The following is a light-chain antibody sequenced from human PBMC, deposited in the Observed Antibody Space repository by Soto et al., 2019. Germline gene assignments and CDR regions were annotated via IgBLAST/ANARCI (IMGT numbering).Light chain of an antibody. CDR1: RSYVGAYNY. CDR3: SSYTSATTYV. J-gene: IGLJ1*01. Sequence: QSVLTQPPSVFGPPGQSITISCTGPRSYVGAYNYASWYQQYPGEAPKVIIYDVSHRPAGVSNRFSGSKSGNTASLTISGLQTQDEADYYCSSYTSATTYVFGTGTKVTVL. CDR2: DVS. V-gene: IGLV2-14*01.